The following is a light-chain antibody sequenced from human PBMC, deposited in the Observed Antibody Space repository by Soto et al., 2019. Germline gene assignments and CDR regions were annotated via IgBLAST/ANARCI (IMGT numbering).Light chain of an antibody. CDR2: GAS. CDR1: QSVSSRY. Sequence: EIVLTQSPGTLSLSPGERATLSCRASQSVSSRYLAWYQQKPGQAPRLLISGASSRATGIPDRFSGSGSGTDFTLTISRLEPDDFAVYYCQQYGSSPPYTFGQGTKLEIK. CDR3: QQYGSSPPYT. V-gene: IGKV3-20*01. J-gene: IGKJ2*01.